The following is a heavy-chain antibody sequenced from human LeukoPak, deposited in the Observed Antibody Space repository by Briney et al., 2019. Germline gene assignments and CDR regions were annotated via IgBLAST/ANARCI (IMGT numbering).Heavy chain of an antibody. V-gene: IGHV1-18*01. CDR1: GYTFTSYG. J-gene: IGHJ4*02. Sequence: ASVKVSCKASGYTFTSYGISWVRQAPGQGLEWMGWISAYNGNTNYAQKLQGRVTITRNTSISTAYMELSSLRSEDTAVYYCARGMPYYDFWSGPAAVDYWGQGTLVTVSS. CDR3: ARGMPYYDFWSGPAAVDY. D-gene: IGHD3-3*01. CDR2: ISAYNGNT.